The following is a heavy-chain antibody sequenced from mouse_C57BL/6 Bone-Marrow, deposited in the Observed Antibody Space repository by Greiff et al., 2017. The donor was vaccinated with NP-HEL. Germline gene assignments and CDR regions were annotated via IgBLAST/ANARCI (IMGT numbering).Heavy chain of an antibody. CDR1: GYAFSSYW. V-gene: IGHV1-80*01. CDR3: ARDDWDDYFDY. J-gene: IGHJ2*01. Sequence: VQLQQSGAELVKPGASVKISCKASGYAFSSYWMNWVKQRPGTGLEWIGQIYPGDGDTNYNGKFKGKATLTADKSSSTAYMQLSSLTSEDSAVYFCARDDWDDYFDYWGQGTTLTVSS. D-gene: IGHD4-1*01. CDR2: IYPGDGDT.